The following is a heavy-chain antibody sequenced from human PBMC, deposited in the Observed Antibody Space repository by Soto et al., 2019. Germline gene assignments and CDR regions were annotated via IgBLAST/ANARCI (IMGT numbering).Heavy chain of an antibody. CDR2: INPNSGGT. Sequence: SSVKVSCKASGYTFTGYYMHWVRQAPGRGLEWMGWINPNSGGTNYAQKFQGWVTMTRDTSISTAYMELSRLRSDDTAVYYCAREVERDFWSGYYHTYYYYGMDVWGQGTTVTVSS. V-gene: IGHV1-2*04. D-gene: IGHD3-3*01. CDR3: AREVERDFWSGYYHTYYYYGMDV. CDR1: GYTFTGYY. J-gene: IGHJ6*02.